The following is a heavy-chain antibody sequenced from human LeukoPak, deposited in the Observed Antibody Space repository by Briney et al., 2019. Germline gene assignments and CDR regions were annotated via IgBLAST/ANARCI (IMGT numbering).Heavy chain of an antibody. J-gene: IGHJ3*02. Sequence: PGGSLRLSCAASGFNFSSYEMNWVRQAPGKGLEWVSYISSSGSTIYYADSVKGRFTISRDNAKNSLYLQMNSLRAEDTAVYYCARAVDGTVITPDAFDIWGQGTMVTVSS. CDR2: ISSSGSTI. D-gene: IGHD4-17*01. CDR1: GFNFSSYE. V-gene: IGHV3-48*03. CDR3: ARAVDGTVITPDAFDI.